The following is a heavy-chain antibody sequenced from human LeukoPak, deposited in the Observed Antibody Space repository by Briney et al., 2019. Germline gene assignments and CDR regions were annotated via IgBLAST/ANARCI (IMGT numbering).Heavy chain of an antibody. V-gene: IGHV4-34*12. CDR3: ARSVSSGWPFAGVDY. CDR2: IIHSGST. CDR1: GGSFSGYY. D-gene: IGHD6-19*01. J-gene: IGHJ4*02. Sequence: ASETLSLTCAVSGGSFSGYYWSWIRQAPGKGLEWIGEIIHSGSTNYNPSLKSRVTISVDTSKNQFSLKLSSVTAADTAVYYCARSVSSGWPFAGVDYWGQGTLVTVSS.